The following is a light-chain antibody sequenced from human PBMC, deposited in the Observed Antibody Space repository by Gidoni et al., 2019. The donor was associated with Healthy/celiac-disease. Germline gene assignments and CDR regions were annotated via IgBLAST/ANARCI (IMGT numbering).Light chain of an antibody. V-gene: IGKV1-39*01. CDR1: QSISSY. Sequence: DIQMTQSPSSLSASVGDRVTITCRVGQSISSYLNWYQQKPGKPPKLLIYAASSLQSGVPSRFSGSGSGTDFTLTISSLQPEDFATYYCQQSYSTPRTFXXXTKLEIK. CDR2: AAS. CDR3: QQSYSTPRT. J-gene: IGKJ2*01.